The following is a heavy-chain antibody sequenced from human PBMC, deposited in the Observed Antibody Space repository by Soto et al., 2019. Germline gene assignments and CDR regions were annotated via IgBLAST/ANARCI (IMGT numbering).Heavy chain of an antibody. Sequence: ASVKVSCKTSGYTFRSYAMHWVRQAPGHSLEWMGWINSGTGQRKYSEKMQGRVSLTTDTSAHTAYMELTRLTSADTAVYYCARADGYNFDTWFDPWGQGTLVTSPQ. J-gene: IGHJ5*02. D-gene: IGHD1-1*01. CDR3: ARADGYNFDTWFDP. V-gene: IGHV1-3*04. CDR2: INSGTGQR. CDR1: GYTFRSYA.